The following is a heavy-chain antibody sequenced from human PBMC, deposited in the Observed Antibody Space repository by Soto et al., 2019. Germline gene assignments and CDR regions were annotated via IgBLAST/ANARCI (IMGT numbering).Heavy chain of an antibody. V-gene: IGHV3-9*01. D-gene: IGHD3-16*01. CDR1: GFTFDDYA. CDR2: ISWNSGSI. Sequence: DVQLVESGGGLVQPGRSLRLSCAASGFTFDDYAMHWVRQAPGKGLEWVSGISWNSGSIGYADSVKGRFTISRDNAKNSLYLQMNSLIAEDTALYYCAKDYDFIWGSAFDIWGQVTMVTVSS. CDR3: AKDYDFIWGSAFDI. J-gene: IGHJ3*02.